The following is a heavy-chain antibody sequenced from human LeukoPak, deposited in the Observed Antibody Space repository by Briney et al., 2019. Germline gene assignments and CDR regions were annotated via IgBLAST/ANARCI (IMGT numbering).Heavy chain of an antibody. CDR3: AKGGDFYGATFDC. V-gene: IGHV3-23*01. CDR2: ISGNGGRT. J-gene: IGHJ4*02. CDR1: GFTFSSYA. D-gene: IGHD2-21*01. Sequence: PGGSLRLSCAASGFTFSSYAMSWVRQAPGKGLEWVSAISGNGGRTYYGDSVKGRFTISRDNSKNTLYLQMNSLRAEDTAVYFCAKGGDFYGATFDCWGQGTLVTVSS.